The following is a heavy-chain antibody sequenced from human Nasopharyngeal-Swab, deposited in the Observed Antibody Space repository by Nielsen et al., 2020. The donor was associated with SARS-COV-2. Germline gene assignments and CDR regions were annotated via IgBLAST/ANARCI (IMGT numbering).Heavy chain of an antibody. V-gene: IGHV3-33*01. CDR3: ARVSGSYFDYGMDV. CDR2: IWSDGSRQ. CDR1: GFTFSNYG. Sequence: GESLKISCAASGFTFSNYGMHWVRQAPGKGLEWVALIWSDGSRQHYADSVKGRFTISRDNSKNSLYLQMNSLRAEDTAVYYCARVSGSYFDYGMDVWGQGTTVTVSS. J-gene: IGHJ6*02. D-gene: IGHD1-26*01.